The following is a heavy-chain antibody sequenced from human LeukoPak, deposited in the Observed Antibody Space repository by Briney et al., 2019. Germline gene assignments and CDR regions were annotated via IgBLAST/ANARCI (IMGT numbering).Heavy chain of an antibody. CDR1: GFTFSSYG. CDR3: AKDLLGYSSSTSCYTGMDV. J-gene: IGHJ6*03. CDR2: IRYDGSNK. Sequence: TGGSLRLSCAASGFTFSSYGMHWVRQAPGKGLEWVAFIRYDGSNKYYADSVKGRFTISRDNSKNTLYLQMNSLRAEDTAVYYCAKDLLGYSSSTSCYTGMDVWGKGTTGTVSS. V-gene: IGHV3-30*02. D-gene: IGHD2-2*02.